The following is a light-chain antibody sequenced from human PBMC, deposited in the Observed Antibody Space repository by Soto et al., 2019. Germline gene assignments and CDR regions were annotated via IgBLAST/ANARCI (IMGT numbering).Light chain of an antibody. CDR1: SGSVSTTYY. J-gene: IGLJ3*02. Sequence: QTVVAQEPSFSVSPGRTVTLTCGLSSGSVSTTYYPSWYQQTPGQAPRTLIYNTNTRSSGVPDRFSCSILGNKAALTITGAQPDDESDYYCVLYMGSGIWVFGGGTKVTVL. CDR2: NTN. CDR3: VLYMGSGIWV. V-gene: IGLV8-61*01.